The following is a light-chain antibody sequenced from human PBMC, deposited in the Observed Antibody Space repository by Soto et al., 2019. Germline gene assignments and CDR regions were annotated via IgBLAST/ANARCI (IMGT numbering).Light chain of an antibody. J-gene: IGLJ1*01. CDR3: NSYRTVSTYV. CDR1: SSDIGGYNF. CDR2: DVG. Sequence: QSALTQPASVSGSPGQSITIACTGTSSDIGGYNFVSWYQQHPGKAPKLLIYDVGNRPSGVSNRFSGSKSGNTASLTISGPPAEDEAHYYCNSYRTVSTYVFGTGTKVTVL. V-gene: IGLV2-14*01.